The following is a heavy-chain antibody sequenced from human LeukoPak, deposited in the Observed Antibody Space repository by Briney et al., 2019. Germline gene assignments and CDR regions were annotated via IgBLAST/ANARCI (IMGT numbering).Heavy chain of an antibody. CDR1: GGSFSVYY. Sequence: SETLSLTCAVYGGSFSVYYWSWIRQPPGKGLEWIGEINHSGSTNYNPSLKSRVTISVDTSKNQFSLKLSSVTAADTAVYYCARLDSGWIDYWGQGTLVTVSS. V-gene: IGHV4-34*01. CDR2: INHSGST. J-gene: IGHJ4*02. D-gene: IGHD6-19*01. CDR3: ARLDSGWIDY.